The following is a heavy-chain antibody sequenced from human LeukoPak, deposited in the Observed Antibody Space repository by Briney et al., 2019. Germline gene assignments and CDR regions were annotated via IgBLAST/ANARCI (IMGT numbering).Heavy chain of an antibody. J-gene: IGHJ6*02. CDR3: ARGRYNWNDPTFMDV. V-gene: IGHV3-23*01. Sequence: GGSLRLSCAASGFTFISYAMSWVRQAPGKGLEWVSSISGSGGRTSYADSVQGRFTISRDNAKNSLYLQMNSLRAEDTALYYCARGRYNWNDPTFMDVWGQGTTVSVSS. CDR1: GFTFISYA. CDR2: ISGSGGRT. D-gene: IGHD1-1*01.